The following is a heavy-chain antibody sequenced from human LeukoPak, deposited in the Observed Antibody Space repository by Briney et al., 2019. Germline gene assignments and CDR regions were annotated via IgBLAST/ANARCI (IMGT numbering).Heavy chain of an antibody. CDR2: IRYDGSTN. D-gene: IGHD3-10*01. CDR1: GFTFSSYD. J-gene: IGHJ4*02. V-gene: IGHV3-30*02. CDR3: AKAIARGADY. Sequence: PGGSLRLSCAASGFTFSSYDMHWVRQPPGKGLEGVAFIRYDGSTNYYAESVKGGFTISRENSKHTMYLQIDSLRVEDTAVYYCAKAIARGADYWGQGTLVTVSS.